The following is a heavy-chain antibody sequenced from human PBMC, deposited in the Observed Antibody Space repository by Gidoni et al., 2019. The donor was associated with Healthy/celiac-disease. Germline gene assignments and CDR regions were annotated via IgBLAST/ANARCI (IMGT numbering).Heavy chain of an antibody. CDR3: AKDSTLYSYGSFEFDY. V-gene: IGHV3-30*18. D-gene: IGHD5-18*01. CDR2: ISYDGSNK. Sequence: QVQLVESGGGVVQPGRSLRLSCAASGFTFSSSGMHWVRQAPGKGLEWVAVISYDGSNKYYADSVKGRFTISRDNSKNTLYLQMNSLRAEDTAVYYCAKDSTLYSYGSFEFDYWGQGTLVTVSS. J-gene: IGHJ4*02. CDR1: GFTFSSSG.